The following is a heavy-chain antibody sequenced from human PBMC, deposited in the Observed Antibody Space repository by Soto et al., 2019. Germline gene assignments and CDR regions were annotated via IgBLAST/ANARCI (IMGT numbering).Heavy chain of an antibody. Sequence: ASVKVSCKASGYSFTSYAIHWVRQAPGQRLERMGWMNAGNGNTKYSQKFQGRITITRDTSASTAYMELSSLRSEDTAVYYCARDPCSGGRCYSSNWFDPWGQGTLVTVSS. V-gene: IGHV1-3*01. D-gene: IGHD2-15*01. CDR2: MNAGNGNT. CDR3: ARDPCSGGRCYSSNWFDP. J-gene: IGHJ5*02. CDR1: GYSFTSYA.